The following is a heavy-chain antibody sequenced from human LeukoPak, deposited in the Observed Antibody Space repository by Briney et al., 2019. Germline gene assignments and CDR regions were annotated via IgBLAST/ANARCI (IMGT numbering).Heavy chain of an antibody. J-gene: IGHJ4*02. CDR1: GFTFSSYG. CDR3: AKGGRYCSGGSCYFFDY. Sequence: GGSLRLSCAAPGFTFSSYGMSWVRQAQGKGLEWVSAFSGSGGSTYYADSVKGRFTISRDNSKNTLYLQMNSLRAEDTALYYCAKGGRYCSGGSCYFFDYWGQGTLVTVSS. V-gene: IGHV3-23*01. D-gene: IGHD2-15*01. CDR2: FSGSGGST.